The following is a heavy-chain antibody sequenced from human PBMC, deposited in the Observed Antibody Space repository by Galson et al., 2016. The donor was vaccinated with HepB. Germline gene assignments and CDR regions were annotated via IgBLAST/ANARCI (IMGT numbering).Heavy chain of an antibody. CDR1: GGSMSSYY. CDR2: IYFSGST. CDR3: ARLESRYQLLSRPFYYYGLDV. V-gene: IGHV4-59*08. D-gene: IGHD3-10*01. Sequence: SETLSLTCTVSGGSMSSYYWSWIRQPPGKGLEWIGNIYFSGSTKYNPSLRSRATISIDTSKNQFSLKLSSVTAADTAVYYCARLESRYQLLSRPFYYYGLDVWGRGTTVTVSS. J-gene: IGHJ6*02.